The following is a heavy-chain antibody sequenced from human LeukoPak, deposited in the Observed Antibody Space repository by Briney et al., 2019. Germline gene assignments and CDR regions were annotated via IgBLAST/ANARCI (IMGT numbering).Heavy chain of an antibody. CDR2: IAWYGDDT. CDR1: GFTFDDYT. Sequence: PGGSLRLSCAASGFTFDDYTMHWVRQAPGKGLEWVSVIAWYGDDTYYADSVKGRFTVSRDNSKNSLYLQMNSLRAEDTTVYYCAKVPNYYDSSDRVHWGQGTLVTVAS. J-gene: IGHJ4*02. D-gene: IGHD3-22*01. CDR3: AKVPNYYDSSDRVH. V-gene: IGHV3-43*01.